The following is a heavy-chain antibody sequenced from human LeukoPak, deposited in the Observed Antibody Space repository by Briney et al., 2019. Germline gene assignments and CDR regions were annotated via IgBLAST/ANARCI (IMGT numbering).Heavy chain of an antibody. Sequence: ASVKVSCKASGYTFTGYYMHWVRQAPGQGLEWMGWINPNSGGTNYAQKFQGRVTMTRDTSISTAYMELSRLRSDDTAVYYCARGTDGSSWPLALDYWGQGTLVTVSS. CDR1: GYTFTGYY. CDR2: INPNSGGT. V-gene: IGHV1-2*02. J-gene: IGHJ4*02. D-gene: IGHD6-13*01. CDR3: ARGTDGSSWPLALDY.